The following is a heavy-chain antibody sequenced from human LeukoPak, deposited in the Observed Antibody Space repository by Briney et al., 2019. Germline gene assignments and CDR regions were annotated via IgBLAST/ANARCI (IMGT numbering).Heavy chain of an antibody. Sequence: SETLSLTCAVYGGSFSGYYWSWIRQPPGKGLEWIGELNHSGSTNYNPSLKSRVTISVDTSKNQFSLKLSSVTAADTAVYYCARMRRPRLYGMDVWGQGTTVTVSS. V-gene: IGHV4-34*01. CDR1: GGSFSGYY. J-gene: IGHJ6*02. CDR3: ARMRRPRLYGMDV. CDR2: LNHSGST.